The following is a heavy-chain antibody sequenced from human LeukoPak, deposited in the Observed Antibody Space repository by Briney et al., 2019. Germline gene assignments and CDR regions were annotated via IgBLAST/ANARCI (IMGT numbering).Heavy chain of an antibody. V-gene: IGHV3-33*01. J-gene: IGHJ6*02. D-gene: IGHD3-9*01. CDR1: GFTFSSYG. CDR2: IWYDGSNK. CDR3: ARGPPYYDILTYYYGMDV. Sequence: GGSLRLSCAASGFTFSSYGMHWVRQAPGKGLEWVAVIWYDGSNKYYADSVKGRFTISRDNSKNTLYLQMNSLRAEDTAVYYCARGPPYYDILTYYYGMDVWGQGTTVTVSS.